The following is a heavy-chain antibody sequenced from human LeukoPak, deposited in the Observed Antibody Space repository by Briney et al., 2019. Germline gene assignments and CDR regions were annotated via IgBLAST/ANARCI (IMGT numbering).Heavy chain of an antibody. Sequence: PSETLSHTCAVYGGSFSGYYWSWIRQPPGKGLEWIGEINHSGSTNYNPSLKSRVTISVDTSKNQFSLKLSSVTAADTAVYYCARVLVVVVPAAHPFDYWGQGTLVTVSS. CDR3: ARVLVVVVPAAHPFDY. CDR2: INHSGST. V-gene: IGHV4-34*01. J-gene: IGHJ4*02. CDR1: GGSFSGYY. D-gene: IGHD2-2*01.